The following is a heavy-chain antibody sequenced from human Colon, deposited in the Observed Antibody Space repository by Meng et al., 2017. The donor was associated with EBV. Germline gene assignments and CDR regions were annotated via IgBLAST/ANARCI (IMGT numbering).Heavy chain of an antibody. CDR2: IYYSGST. J-gene: IGHJ4*02. V-gene: IGHV4-31*03. CDR1: GGSISSGGYY. CDR3: ARGPSRWLQFSFDY. D-gene: IGHD5-24*01. Sequence: VQLQGPGQGLWKPSQTLSLTCTVSGGSISSGGYYWSWIRQHPGKGLEWIGYIYYSGSTYYNPSLKSRVTISIDTSKNQFSLKLSSVTAADTAVYYCARGPSRWLQFSFDYWGQGTLVTVSS.